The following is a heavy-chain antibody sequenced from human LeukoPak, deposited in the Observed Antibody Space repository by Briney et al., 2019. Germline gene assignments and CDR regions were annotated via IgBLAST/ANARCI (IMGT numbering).Heavy chain of an antibody. Sequence: AGGSLRLSCAASGFTFSSYEMNWVRQAPGKGLEWVSYISSSGSTIYYADSVKGRFTISRDNAKNSLYLQMNSQRAEDTAVYYCARVRGGYSYGTGYYYMDVWGKGTTVTVSS. CDR2: ISSSGSTI. D-gene: IGHD5-18*01. J-gene: IGHJ6*03. CDR1: GFTFSSYE. CDR3: ARVRGGYSYGTGYYYMDV. V-gene: IGHV3-48*03.